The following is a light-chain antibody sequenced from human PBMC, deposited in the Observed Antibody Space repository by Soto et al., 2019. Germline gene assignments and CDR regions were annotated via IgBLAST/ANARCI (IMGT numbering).Light chain of an antibody. CDR3: SSYTRSSTIL. Sequence: QSVLTQPASVSGSPGQSITISCTGTSSDVGGYNYVSWYQQHPGKAPKLMIYDVSNRPSGVSNRFSGSKYGNTASLTISGLKDEEDDDYYCSSYTRSSTILXGTGTKVTV. J-gene: IGLJ1*01. V-gene: IGLV2-14*01. CDR2: DVS. CDR1: SSDVGGYNY.